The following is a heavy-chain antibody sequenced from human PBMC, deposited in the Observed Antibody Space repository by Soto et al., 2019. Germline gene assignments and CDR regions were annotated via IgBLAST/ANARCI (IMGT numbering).Heavy chain of an antibody. CDR1: GGSFSGYY. D-gene: IGHD3-22*01. V-gene: IGHV4-34*01. Sequence: PSEPLSLTCAVYGGSFSGYYWSWIRQPPGKGLEWIGEINHSGSTNYNPSLKSRVTISVDTSKNQFSLKLSSVTAADTAVYYCARVGLEYYDSSGYYSVYFDYWGQGTLVTVSS. CDR3: ARVGLEYYDSSGYYSVYFDY. J-gene: IGHJ4*02. CDR2: INHSGST.